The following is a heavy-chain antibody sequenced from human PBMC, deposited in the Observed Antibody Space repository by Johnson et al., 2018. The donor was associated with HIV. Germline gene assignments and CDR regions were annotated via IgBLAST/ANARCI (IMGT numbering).Heavy chain of an antibody. CDR3: ARVSSGGAFDI. D-gene: IGHD3-22*01. Sequence: VQLVESGGGVVQPGRSLRLSCAASGFTFSTYGMHWVRQAPGKGLEWVANIKQDGSKKYYVDSVKGRFTISRDNAKNSLYLQMNSLRAGDTAVYYCARVSSGGAFDIWGQGTMVTVSS. J-gene: IGHJ3*02. CDR2: IKQDGSKK. V-gene: IGHV3-7*01. CDR1: GFTFSTYG.